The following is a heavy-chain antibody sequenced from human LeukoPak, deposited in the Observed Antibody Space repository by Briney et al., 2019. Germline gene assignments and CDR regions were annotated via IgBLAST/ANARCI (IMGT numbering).Heavy chain of an antibody. CDR2: IHYSGST. V-gene: IGHV4-59*01. Sequence: PSETLSLTCTVSGGSISNYYWCWIRQPPGKGLEWIGYIHYSGSTSYNPSLKSQVTISVDTSKNQFSLKLSSMTAADTAVYYCARGPRVTFDYWGQGTLVTVSS. CDR3: ARGPRVTFDY. CDR1: GGSISNYY. J-gene: IGHJ4*02. D-gene: IGHD3-10*01.